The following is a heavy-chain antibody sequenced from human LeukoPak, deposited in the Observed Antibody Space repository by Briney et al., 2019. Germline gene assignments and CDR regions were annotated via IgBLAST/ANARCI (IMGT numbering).Heavy chain of an antibody. D-gene: IGHD2-2*01. V-gene: IGHV3-74*01. CDR2: INSDGSST. J-gene: IGHJ6*02. CDR1: GFTLSSYW. Sequence: GGSLRLSCAASGFTLSSYWMHWVRQAPGKGLVWVSRINSDGSSTSYADSVKGRFTISRDNAKNTLYLQMNSLRAEDTAVYYCARDQVVPAAMLGYYYYYGMDDWGQGTTVTVSS. CDR3: ARDQVVPAAMLGYYYYYGMDD.